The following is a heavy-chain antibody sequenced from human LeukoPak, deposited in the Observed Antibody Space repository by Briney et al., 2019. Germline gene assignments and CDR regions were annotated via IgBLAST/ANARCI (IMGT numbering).Heavy chain of an antibody. CDR3: AELGVQLWFFDY. V-gene: IGHV3-23*01. CDR1: GFTFSSYA. D-gene: IGHD5-18*01. Sequence: GGSLRLSCAASGFTFSSYAMSWVRQAPGKGLEWVSAISGSGGSTYYADSVKGRFTISRDNSKNTLYLQMNSLRAEDTAVYYCAELGVQLWFFDYWGQGTLVTVSS. CDR2: ISGSGGST. J-gene: IGHJ4*02.